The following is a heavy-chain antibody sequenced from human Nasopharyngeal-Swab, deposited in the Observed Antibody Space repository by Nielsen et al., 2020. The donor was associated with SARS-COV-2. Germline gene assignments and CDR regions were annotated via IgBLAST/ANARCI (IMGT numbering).Heavy chain of an antibody. J-gene: IGHJ4*02. CDR1: GFTFSSYW. CDR2: INRDGSST. Sequence: GGSLRLSCAASGFTFSSYWMHWVRQAPGKGLVWVSRINRDGSSTSYADSVKGRFTISRDNAKNTLYLQMNSLRAEDTAVYYCAKWTFRAAAGAWDYWGQGTLVTVSS. V-gene: IGHV3-74*01. D-gene: IGHD6-13*01. CDR3: AKWTFRAAAGAWDY.